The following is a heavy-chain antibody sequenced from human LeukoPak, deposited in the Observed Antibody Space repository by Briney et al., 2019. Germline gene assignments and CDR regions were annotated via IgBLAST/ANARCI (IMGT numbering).Heavy chain of an antibody. CDR1: GGSISNYY. Sequence: SETLSLTCTVSGGSISNYYWSWIRQPAGKGLEWIGRIYTSGSTNYNPSLKSRVTMSIDTSKNHFSPKLSSVTAADTAVYYCARVSGSYRNWFVPWGQGTLVTVSS. D-gene: IGHD1-26*01. CDR3: ARVSGSYRNWFVP. V-gene: IGHV4-4*07. J-gene: IGHJ5*02. CDR2: IYTSGST.